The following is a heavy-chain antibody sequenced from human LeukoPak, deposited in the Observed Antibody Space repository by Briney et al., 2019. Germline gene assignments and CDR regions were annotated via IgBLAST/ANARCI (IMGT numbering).Heavy chain of an antibody. CDR2: VNPSGGST. Sequence: GASVKVSCKASGYTFTNFYMHWVRQAPGQGLEWMGIVNPSGGSTSYAQNFQGRLTMTRDTSTSTVYMELSGLRSEDTAVYYCARNPTMIGAFDIWGQGTMVTVSS. D-gene: IGHD3-22*01. CDR1: GYTFTNFY. J-gene: IGHJ3*02. CDR3: ARNPTMIGAFDI. V-gene: IGHV1-46*01.